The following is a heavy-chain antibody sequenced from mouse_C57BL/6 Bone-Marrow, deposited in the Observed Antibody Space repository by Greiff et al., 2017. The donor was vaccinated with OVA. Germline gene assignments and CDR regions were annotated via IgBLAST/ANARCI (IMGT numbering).Heavy chain of an antibody. D-gene: IGHD2-4*01. CDR2: ISDGGGYT. V-gene: IGHV5-4*01. CDR3: ARESPIYYDYDRAY. J-gene: IGHJ3*01. CDR1: GFTFSSYA. Sequence: EVQLVESGGGLVKPGGSLKLSCAASGFTFSSYAMSWVRQTPEKRLEWVATISDGGGYTYYPDNVKGRFTISRDNAKNNLYLQMSHLKSEDTAMYYCARESPIYYDYDRAYWGQGTLVTVSA.